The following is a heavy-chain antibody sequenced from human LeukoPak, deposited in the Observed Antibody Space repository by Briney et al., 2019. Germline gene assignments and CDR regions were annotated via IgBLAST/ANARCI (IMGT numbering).Heavy chain of an antibody. CDR2: INPDGTGT. CDR3: ARESAALGRSFGY. CDR1: GFIFSSYW. V-gene: IGHV3-74*01. D-gene: IGHD5-18*01. J-gene: IGHJ4*02. Sequence: GGSLRPSCAASGFIFSSYWMHWVRQAPGKGLVWVSRINPDGTGTTYADSVKGRSTISRDDAKNTVYLQLNSLRADDTAVYYCARESAALGRSFGYWGQGTLVTVSS.